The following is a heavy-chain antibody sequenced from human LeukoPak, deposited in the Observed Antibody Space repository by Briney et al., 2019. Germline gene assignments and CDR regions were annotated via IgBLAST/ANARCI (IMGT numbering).Heavy chain of an antibody. Sequence: PSETLSLTCTVSGGSISSGTYYWSWIRQPAGKELEWIGRIYPSGSTNYNPSLKSRVTISVDTSKNQFSLKLSSVTAADTAVYYCARADGSIAARPFDYWGQGTLVTVSS. CDR3: ARADGSIAARPFDY. CDR2: IYPSGST. J-gene: IGHJ4*02. CDR1: GGSISSGTYY. D-gene: IGHD6-6*01. V-gene: IGHV4-61*02.